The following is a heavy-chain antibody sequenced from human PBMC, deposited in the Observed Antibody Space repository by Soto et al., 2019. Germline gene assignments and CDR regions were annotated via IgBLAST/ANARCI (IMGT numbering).Heavy chain of an antibody. D-gene: IGHD3-3*01. J-gene: IGHJ4*02. CDR1: VFTFNNFA. Sequence: HPVGPLRLSCAASVFTFNNFAMSWFCQAPGKGLEWVATISGSGAVTHYADSVKGRFSISRDSSNSTLSLHTSGLRAEDAAIYYCATVSPLRFFVRWGQGTLVTVSS. CDR3: ATVSPLRFFVR. CDR2: ISGSGAVT. V-gene: IGHV3-23*01.